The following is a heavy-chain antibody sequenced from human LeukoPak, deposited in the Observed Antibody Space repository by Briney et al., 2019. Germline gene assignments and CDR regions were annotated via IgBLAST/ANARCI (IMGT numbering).Heavy chain of an antibody. CDR2: IWYDGSNK. CDR3: ARGDSSSWNNSFDY. J-gene: IGHJ4*02. Sequence: PGRSLRLSCAASGFTFSSYGMHWVRQAPGKGLEWVAVIWYDGSNKYYADSVKGRFTISRDNSKNTLYLQMNSLRAEDTAVYYCARGDSSSWNNSFDYWGQGTLVTVSS. V-gene: IGHV3-33*01. CDR1: GFTFSSYG. D-gene: IGHD6-13*01.